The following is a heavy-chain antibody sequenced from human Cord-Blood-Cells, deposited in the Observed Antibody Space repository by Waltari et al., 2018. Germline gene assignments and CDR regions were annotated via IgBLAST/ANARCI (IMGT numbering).Heavy chain of an antibody. J-gene: IGHJ5*02. CDR1: GGSTSRSNW. CDR3: ASKLWFRESQNWFDP. D-gene: IGHD3-10*01. Sequence: QVQLQESGPGLVKPSGTLSLTCAVSGGSTSRSNWWCWVRWPPGKGLEWIGEIYHSGSTNYNPSLKSRVTISVDKSKNQFSLKLSSVTAADTAVYYCASKLWFRESQNWFDPWGQGTLVTVSS. CDR2: IYHSGST. V-gene: IGHV4-4*02.